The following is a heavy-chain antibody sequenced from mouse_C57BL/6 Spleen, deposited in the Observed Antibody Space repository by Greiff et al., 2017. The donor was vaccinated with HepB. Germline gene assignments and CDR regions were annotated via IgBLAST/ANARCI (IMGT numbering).Heavy chain of an antibody. J-gene: IGHJ2*01. D-gene: IGHD6-5*01. CDR3: TTPIHFDY. Sequence: EVQLQQSGAELVRPGASVKLSCTASGFNIKDDYMHWVKQRPEQGLEWIGWIDPENGDTEYASKFQGKATITADTSSNTAYLQLSSLTSEDTAVYYCTTPIHFDYWGQGTTLTVSS. V-gene: IGHV14-4*01. CDR1: GFNIKDDY. CDR2: IDPENGDT.